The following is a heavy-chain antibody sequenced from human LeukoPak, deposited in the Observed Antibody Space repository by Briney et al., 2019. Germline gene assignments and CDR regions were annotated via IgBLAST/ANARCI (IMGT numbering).Heavy chain of an antibody. V-gene: IGHV3-74*01. CDR1: GITFISYW. J-gene: IGHJ3*02. D-gene: IGHD1-26*01. Sequence: PGGSLRLSCAASGITFISYWMHWVRQSPGKGLVWVSRVDGDGSSTSYTDSVKDRFTISRDNAKNTVYLQMSSLRAEDSAVYYCARGGRKWDDAFDIWGQGTLVSVSS. CDR2: VDGDGSST. CDR3: ARGGRKWDDAFDI.